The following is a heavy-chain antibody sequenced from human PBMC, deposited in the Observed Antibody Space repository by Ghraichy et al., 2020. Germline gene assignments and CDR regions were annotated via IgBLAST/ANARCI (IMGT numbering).Heavy chain of an antibody. J-gene: IGHJ4*02. CDR1: GGSISSSSYY. CDR2: IYYSGST. Sequence: GSLRLSCTVSGGSISSSSYYWGWIRQPPGKGLEWIGSIYYSGSTYYNPSLKSRVTISVDTSKNQFSLKLSSVTAADTAVYYCANERPFDYWGQGTLVTVSS. V-gene: IGHV4-39*01. CDR3: ANERPFDY. D-gene: IGHD1-1*01.